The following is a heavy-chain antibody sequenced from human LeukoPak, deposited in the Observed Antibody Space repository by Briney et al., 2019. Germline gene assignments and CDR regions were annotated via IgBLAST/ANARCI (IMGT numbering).Heavy chain of an antibody. CDR3: AKDPSFRPGYFDY. V-gene: IGHV3-30*02. CDR2: IRYDGSSK. J-gene: IGHJ4*02. CDR1: GFTFSSYG. Sequence: GGSLRLSCGASGFTFSSYGMHWVRQAPGKGLVWVAFIRYDGSSKLYADSVKRRFTISRDNPKNTLYLQMNSLRAEDTAVYYCAKDPSFRPGYFDYGGQGTLVSVSS.